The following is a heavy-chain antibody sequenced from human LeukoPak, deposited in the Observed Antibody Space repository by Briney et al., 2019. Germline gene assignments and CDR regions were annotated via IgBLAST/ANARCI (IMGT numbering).Heavy chain of an antibody. CDR1: GGSISSYY. CDR2: VYYSGST. D-gene: IGHD6-13*01. CDR3: ARMEVAAADR. V-gene: IGHV4-59*01. Sequence: SETLSLTCTVSGGSISSYYWSWIRQPPGKGLEWIGYVYYSGSTNYNPSLKSRVTISVDTSKNQFSLKLSSVTAADTAVYYCARMEVAAADRWGQGTLVTVSS. J-gene: IGHJ5*02.